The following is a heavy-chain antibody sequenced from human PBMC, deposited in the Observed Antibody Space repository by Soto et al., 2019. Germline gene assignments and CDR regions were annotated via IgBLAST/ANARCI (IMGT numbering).Heavy chain of an antibody. Sequence: SETLSLTCTVSGGSISSGGYYWSWIRQHPGKGLEWIGYIAYSGDTYYNPSLRSRVTISADTSENKFSLTLKSVTAADTSVYFCARDFERSAIGPWGQGTSVTVSS. CDR1: GGSISSGGYY. CDR2: IAYSGDT. D-gene: IGHD3-9*01. CDR3: ARDFERSAIGP. J-gene: IGHJ5*02. V-gene: IGHV4-31*03.